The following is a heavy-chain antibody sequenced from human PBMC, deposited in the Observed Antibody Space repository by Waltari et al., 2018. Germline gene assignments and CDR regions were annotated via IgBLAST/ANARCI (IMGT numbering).Heavy chain of an antibody. J-gene: IGHJ5*02. CDR1: GFTFSDYY. V-gene: IGHV3-11*01. Sequence: QVQLVESGGGLVKPGGSLRLSCVASGFTFSDYYMSWIRQAPGKGVEWVSYISSSGSTIYYADSVKGRFTISRDNAKNTLYLQMNGLRAEDTAVYYCAKGDPYSSSWSWGQGTLVTVSS. CDR3: AKGDPYSSSWS. CDR2: ISSSGSTI. D-gene: IGHD6-13*01.